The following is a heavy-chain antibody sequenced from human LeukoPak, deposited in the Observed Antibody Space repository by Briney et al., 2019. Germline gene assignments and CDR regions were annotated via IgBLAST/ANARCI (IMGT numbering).Heavy chain of an antibody. D-gene: IGHD3-3*01. V-gene: IGHV3-7*03. CDR1: GFTLSSYW. Sequence: GGSLRLSCAASGFTLSSYWMSWVRQAPGKGLEWVANIKQDGSEKYYVDSVKGRFTISRDNAKNSLYLQMNSLRAEDTAVYYCARGGDFWSGYYIYYYYYYGMDVWGQGTTVTVSS. CDR3: ARGGDFWSGYYIYYYYYYGMDV. CDR2: IKQDGSEK. J-gene: IGHJ6*02.